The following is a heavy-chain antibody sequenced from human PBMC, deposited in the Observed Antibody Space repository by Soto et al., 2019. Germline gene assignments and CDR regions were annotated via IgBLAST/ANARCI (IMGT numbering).Heavy chain of an antibody. CDR3: ARDDYGSGSYYIDY. CDR1: GFTFSSYG. V-gene: IGHV3-33*01. Sequence: QVQLVESGGGVVQPGRSLRLSCAASGFTFSSYGMHWVRQAPGKGLVWVAVIWYDGSNKYYADSVKGRFTISIDNSKNTLYLQMNSLSAEDTAVYYCARDDYGSGSYYIDYWGKGTLVTVSS. D-gene: IGHD3-10*01. J-gene: IGHJ4*02. CDR2: IWYDGSNK.